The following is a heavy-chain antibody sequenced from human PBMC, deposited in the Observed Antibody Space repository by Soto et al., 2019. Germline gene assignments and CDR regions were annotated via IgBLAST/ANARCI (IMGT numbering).Heavy chain of an antibody. CDR2: ISYDGSNK. V-gene: IGHV3-30-3*01. J-gene: IGHJ4*02. Sequence: SLRLSCAASGFTFSSYAMHWVRQAPGKGLEWVAVISYDGSNKYYADSVKGRFTISRDNSKNTLYLQMNSLRAEDTAVYYCARDYSFFDYWGQGTLVTVSS. CDR1: GFTFSSYA. D-gene: IGHD2-21*01. CDR3: ARDYSFFDY.